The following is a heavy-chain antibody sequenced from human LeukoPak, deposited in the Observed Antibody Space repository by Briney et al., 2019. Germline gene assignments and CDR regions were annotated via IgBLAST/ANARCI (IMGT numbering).Heavy chain of an antibody. D-gene: IGHD5-18*01. CDR2: INTNTGSP. J-gene: IGHJ4*02. Sequence: ASVKVSCKASGYTFTSYAMNWVRQAPGQGLEWMGWINTNTGSPTYAQGFTGRFVFSLDTSVSTAYLQIRSLKAEDTAVYYCARDGYSYGYAVIDYWGQGTLVTVSS. V-gene: IGHV7-4-1*02. CDR3: ARDGYSYGYAVIDY. CDR1: GYTFTSYA.